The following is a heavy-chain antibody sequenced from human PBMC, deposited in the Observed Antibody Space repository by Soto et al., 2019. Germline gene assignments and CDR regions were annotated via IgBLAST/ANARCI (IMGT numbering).Heavy chain of an antibody. D-gene: IGHD3-10*01. CDR1: GYTFTSFG. V-gene: IGHV1-18*04. CDR2: ISGYNGKT. CDR3: ARGKMIDDFGLGTYDY. Sequence: ASVKVSCKTSGYTFTSFGVSWVRQAPGQGLEWMGWISGYNGKTKYAQSLQGRVTMTADTSTSTAYLELRGLRSDDTAVYFCARGKMIDDFGLGTYDYWGQGTLVTVSS. J-gene: IGHJ4*02.